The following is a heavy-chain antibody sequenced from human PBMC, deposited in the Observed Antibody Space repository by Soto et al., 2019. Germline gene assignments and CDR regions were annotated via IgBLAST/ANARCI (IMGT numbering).Heavy chain of an antibody. J-gene: IGHJ5*02. CDR2: IYPGDSDT. CDR3: ARDPRPYSSSWSNWFDP. D-gene: IGHD6-13*01. V-gene: IGHV5-51*01. CDR1: GYSFTSYW. Sequence: PGESLKISCKGSGYSFTSYWIGWVRQMPGKGLEWMGIIYPGDSDTRYSPSFQGQVTISADKSISTAYLQWSSLKASDTAMYYCARDPRPYSSSWSNWFDPWGQGTLVTVSS.